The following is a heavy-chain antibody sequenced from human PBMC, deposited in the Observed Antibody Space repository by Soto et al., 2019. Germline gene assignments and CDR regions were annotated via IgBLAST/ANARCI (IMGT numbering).Heavy chain of an antibody. CDR2: ISTYNGNT. V-gene: IGHV1-18*01. CDR3: ARSPYTNSWYYFDY. D-gene: IGHD6-13*01. J-gene: IGHJ4*02. CDR1: GYTFTMYG. Sequence: QVQLVQSGAEVKKPGASVKVSCKTSGYTFTMYGISWVRQAPEQGLEWMGWISTYNGNTNSAQKFQGRVTMTTDTSTSTAYMELRSLRSDDTAVYYCARSPYTNSWYYFDYWGQGPLVTVSS.